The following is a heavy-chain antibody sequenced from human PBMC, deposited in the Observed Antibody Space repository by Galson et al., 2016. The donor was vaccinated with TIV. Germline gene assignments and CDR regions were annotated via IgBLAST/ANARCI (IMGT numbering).Heavy chain of an antibody. CDR3: ARDPQIYGSYQDP. D-gene: IGHD3-10*01. CDR1: GTIFSNYG. J-gene: IGHJ5*02. CDR2: IIPLFGTP. Sequence: SVKVSCKASGTIFSNYGVTWLRQAPGQGFEWLGRIIPLFGTPNYAQKFQGRVTITADESTRTVFKELTGLSSADTAIYYCARDPQIYGSYQDPWGQGTLVTVPS. V-gene: IGHV1-69*13.